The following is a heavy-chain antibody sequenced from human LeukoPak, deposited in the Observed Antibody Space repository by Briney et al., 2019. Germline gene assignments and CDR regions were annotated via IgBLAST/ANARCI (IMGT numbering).Heavy chain of an antibody. CDR1: GGSFSGYY. Sequence: SETLSLTCAVYGGSFSGYYWSWIRQPPGKGLEWIGEINHSGSTNYNPSLKSRVTISVDTSKNQFSLKLSSVTAADTAVYYCARARSTPYGGYYDSSGLYYFDYWGQGTLVTVSS. J-gene: IGHJ4*02. CDR3: ARARSTPYGGYYDSSGLYYFDY. CDR2: INHSGST. V-gene: IGHV4-34*01. D-gene: IGHD3-22*01.